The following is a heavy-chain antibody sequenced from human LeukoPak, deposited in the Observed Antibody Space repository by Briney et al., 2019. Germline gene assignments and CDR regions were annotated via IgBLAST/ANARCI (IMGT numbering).Heavy chain of an antibody. V-gene: IGHV4-61*02. Sequence: SQTLSLTCTVSGDPISTGSYYWSWIRQPAGRGLEWIGRIYTSGSTNYNPSLKSRVTMSVDTSKNQFSLKLSSVTAADTAVYYCARAEGAYYDSSGYYYWGQGTLVTVSS. D-gene: IGHD3-22*01. CDR3: ARAEGAYYDSSGYYY. J-gene: IGHJ4*02. CDR1: GDPISTGSYY. CDR2: IYTSGST.